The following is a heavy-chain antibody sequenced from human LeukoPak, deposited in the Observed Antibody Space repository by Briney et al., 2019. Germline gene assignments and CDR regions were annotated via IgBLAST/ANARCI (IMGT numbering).Heavy chain of an antibody. CDR1: GFTFSSYG. CDR3: AGRTGYSSSWYEGTSDY. D-gene: IGHD6-13*01. V-gene: IGHV3-30*02. CDR2: IRYDGSNK. J-gene: IGHJ4*02. Sequence: GGSLRLSCAASGFTFSSYGMHWVRQAPGKGLEWVAFIRYDGSNKYYADSVKGRLTIYRDNSKNTLYLQMNSLRAEDTAVYYCAGRTGYSSSWYEGTSDYWGQGTLVTVSS.